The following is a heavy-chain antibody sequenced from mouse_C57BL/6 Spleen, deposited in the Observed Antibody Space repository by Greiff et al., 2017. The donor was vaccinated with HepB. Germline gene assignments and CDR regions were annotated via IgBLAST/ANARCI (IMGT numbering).Heavy chain of an antibody. CDR3: ARGGTTVVGDYWYFDV. V-gene: IGHV1-50*01. Sequence: QVQLQQPGAELVKPGASVKLSCKASGYTFTSYWMQWVKQRPGQGLEWIGEIDPSDSYTNYNQKFKGKATLTGDTSSSTAYMQLSSLTSEDSAVYYCARGGTTVVGDYWYFDVWGTGTTVTVSS. J-gene: IGHJ1*03. CDR1: GYTFTSYW. D-gene: IGHD1-1*01. CDR2: IDPSDSYT.